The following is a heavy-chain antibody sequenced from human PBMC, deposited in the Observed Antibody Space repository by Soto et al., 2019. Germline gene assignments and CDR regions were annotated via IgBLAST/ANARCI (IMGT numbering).Heavy chain of an antibody. D-gene: IGHD6-13*01. CDR1: GGSISNHY. CDR2: NYYSGST. Sequence: QVQLQESGPGLVKPSETLSLTCTVSGGSISNHYWTWIRQPPGKGLEWIGHNYYSGSTDYNPSLNSRCTISVDPSKNQFALKLISVTAADTAVYYCPRAHSNRWPPPLDYWGQGTLVIVSS. J-gene: IGHJ4*02. V-gene: IGHV4-59*11. CDR3: PRAHSNRWPPPLDY.